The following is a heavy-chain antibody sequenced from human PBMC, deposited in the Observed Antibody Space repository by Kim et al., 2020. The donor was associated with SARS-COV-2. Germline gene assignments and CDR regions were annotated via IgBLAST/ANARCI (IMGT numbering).Heavy chain of an antibody. V-gene: IGHV3-23*01. J-gene: IGHJ5*02. D-gene: IGHD3-9*01. CDR2: ISGSGGST. Sequence: GGSLRLSCAASGFTFSSYAMSWVRQAPGKGLEWVSAISGSGGSTYYADSVKGRFTISRDNSKNTLYLQMNSLRAEDTAVYYCAKDLQYYDILTGQTWFDPWGQGTLVTVSS. CDR1: GFTFSSYA. CDR3: AKDLQYYDILTGQTWFDP.